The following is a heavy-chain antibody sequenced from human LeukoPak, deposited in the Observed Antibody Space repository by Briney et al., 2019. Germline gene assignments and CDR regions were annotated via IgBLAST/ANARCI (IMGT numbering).Heavy chain of an antibody. D-gene: IGHD6-6*01. J-gene: IGHJ6*02. Sequence: GESLKISCKGSGYSFTSYWIGWLRQMPGKGLEWMGIIYPGDSDTRYSPSFQGQVTISADKSISTAYLQWSSLKASDTAMYYCARHGIAARPGTNYYYYGMDVWGQGTTVTVSS. CDR3: ARHGIAARPGTNYYYYGMDV. V-gene: IGHV5-51*01. CDR1: GYSFTSYW. CDR2: IYPGDSDT.